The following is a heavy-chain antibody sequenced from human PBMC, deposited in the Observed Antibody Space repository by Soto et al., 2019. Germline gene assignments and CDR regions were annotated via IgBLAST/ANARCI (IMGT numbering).Heavy chain of an antibody. CDR2: IYYSGIT. Sequence: QVQLQESGPGLVKPSETLSLTCTVSGGSISSYYWSWIRQPPGKGLEWIGYIYYSGITNYNPSLKSRVTISVDTSKNQFSLKLSSVTAADTAVYYCARVSYYYDSSGYYDEYYYYGMDVWGQGTTVTVSS. J-gene: IGHJ6*02. CDR3: ARVSYYYDSSGYYDEYYYYGMDV. CDR1: GGSISSYY. D-gene: IGHD3-22*01. V-gene: IGHV4-59*01.